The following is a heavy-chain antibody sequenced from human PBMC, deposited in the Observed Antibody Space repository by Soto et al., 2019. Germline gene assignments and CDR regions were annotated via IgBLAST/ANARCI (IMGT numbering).Heavy chain of an antibody. V-gene: IGHV3-23*01. CDR1: DSTIRRYA. J-gene: IGHJ3*01. D-gene: IGHD3-16*01. CDR2: ITGNSARI. Sequence: GGSLRLSCAASDSTIRRYAMSWVRQAPGKGLEWVSGITGNSARIYYADSVKGRFSISRDNSKNTLYLQMDTLRAEDTAVYYCAKNGDFDYDAFDVWGQGTVVTVS. CDR3: AKNGDFDYDAFDV.